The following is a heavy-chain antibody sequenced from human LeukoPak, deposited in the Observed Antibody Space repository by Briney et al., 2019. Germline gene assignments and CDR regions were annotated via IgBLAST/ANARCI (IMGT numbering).Heavy chain of an antibody. CDR2: IYNTGIT. CDR1: GGSISSNY. V-gene: IGHV4-59*01. J-gene: IGHJ4*02. D-gene: IGHD6-19*01. Sequence: PSETLSLTCTVPGGSISSNYWSWIRQPPGKGLEWIGYIYNTGITKYNPSLKSRVTMSMDTSKNQFSLRLSSVTAADTAVYYCARGGWYSDCWGQGTLVTVSS. CDR3: ARGGWYSDC.